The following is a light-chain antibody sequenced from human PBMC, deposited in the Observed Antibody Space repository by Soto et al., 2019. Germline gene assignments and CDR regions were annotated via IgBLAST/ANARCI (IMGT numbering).Light chain of an antibody. CDR1: SSDVGSYNY. J-gene: IGLJ1*01. Sequence: QSVLTQPASVSGSPGQSITISCTGTSSDVGSYNYVSWYQQHPGKAPKLMVYDVSNRPSGVSNRFSGSKSGNTASLTISGLQAENEADYYCGAYTTTSTYVFGPGTKV. CDR2: DVS. V-gene: IGLV2-14*01. CDR3: GAYTTTSTYV.